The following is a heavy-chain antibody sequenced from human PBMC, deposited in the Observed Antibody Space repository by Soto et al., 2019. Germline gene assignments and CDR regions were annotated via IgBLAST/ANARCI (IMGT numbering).Heavy chain of an antibody. Sequence: SETLSLTCTVSGGSISSYYWSWIRQPPGKGLEWIGYIYYSGSTNYNPSLKSRVTISVDTSKNQFSLKLSSVTAADTAVYYCARHSYGSGSYYDGFFHYFDYWGQGTLVTVSS. CDR3: ARHSYGSGSYYDGFFHYFDY. J-gene: IGHJ4*02. D-gene: IGHD3-10*01. CDR2: IYYSGST. V-gene: IGHV4-59*08. CDR1: GGSISSYY.